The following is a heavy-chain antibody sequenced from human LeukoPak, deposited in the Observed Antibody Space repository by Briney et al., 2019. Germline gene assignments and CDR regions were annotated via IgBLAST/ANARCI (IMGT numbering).Heavy chain of an antibody. CDR2: IYYSGST. Sequence: KPSENLSLTCTVSGGSISSRSYYWGWIRQPPGKGLEWVWGIYYSGSTYYTPSLKSRVTISVDTSKNQFSLKLSSVTAADTAVYYCAGGDCSSTSCYAPRDYWGQGTLVTVSS. D-gene: IGHD2-2*01. CDR1: GGSISSRSYY. V-gene: IGHV4-39*01. J-gene: IGHJ4*02. CDR3: AGGDCSSTSCYAPRDY.